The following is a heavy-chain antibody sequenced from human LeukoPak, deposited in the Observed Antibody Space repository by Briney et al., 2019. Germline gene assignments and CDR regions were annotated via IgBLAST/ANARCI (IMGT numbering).Heavy chain of an antibody. CDR3: ARDFLRQEGDTRFYCYYMDV. V-gene: IGHV4-4*08. CDR2: IHASGTT. D-gene: IGHD2/OR15-2a*01. J-gene: IGHJ6*03. CDR1: GGSISQYY. Sequence: PSATLSLTCAVSGGSISQYYWSWLRQAPGKGLEWIGYIHASGTTTYNPSLKSRVTMSVDTSNNQFSLTLTTVTEADTAVYFCARDFLRQEGDTRFYCYYMDVWGKGTTVTVSS.